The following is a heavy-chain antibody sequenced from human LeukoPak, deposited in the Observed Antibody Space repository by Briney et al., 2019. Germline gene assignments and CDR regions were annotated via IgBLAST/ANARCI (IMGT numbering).Heavy chain of an antibody. Sequence: ASETLSLTCTVSGGSISSSSYYWGWIRQPPGKGLEWIGSIYYSGSTYYNPSLKSRVTISVDTSKNQFSLKLSSVTAADTSVYYCATYGDYYFDYWGQGTLVTVSS. CDR3: ATYGDYYFDY. D-gene: IGHD4-17*01. V-gene: IGHV4-39*01. CDR2: IYYSGST. CDR1: GGSISSSSYY. J-gene: IGHJ4*02.